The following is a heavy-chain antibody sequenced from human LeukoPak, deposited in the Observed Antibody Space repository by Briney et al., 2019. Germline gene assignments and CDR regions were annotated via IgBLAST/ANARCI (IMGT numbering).Heavy chain of an antibody. CDR2: ISSGAGAT. CDR1: GFTFSSYA. D-gene: IGHD6-19*01. CDR3: AKDLEQSYSGWSTSCDA. Sequence: GGSLRLSCAAAGFTFSSYAMSWVRQVPGKRLEWVSAISSGAGATGYADSVKGRFTISRVNSKSTIYLQMNSLRAEDTAIYYCAKDLEQSYSGWSTSCDAWGQGTLVTVSS. J-gene: IGHJ5*02. V-gene: IGHV3-23*01.